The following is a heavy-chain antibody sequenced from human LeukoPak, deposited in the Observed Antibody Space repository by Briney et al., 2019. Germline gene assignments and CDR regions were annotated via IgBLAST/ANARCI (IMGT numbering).Heavy chain of an antibody. D-gene: IGHD3-16*02. CDR1: GYTLTELS. Sequence: ASVKVSCKVSGYTLTELSMHWVRQAPGKGLEWMGGFDPEDGETIYAQKFQGRVTMTEDTSTDTAYMELSSLRSEDTAVYYCARDGPGGMITFGGVIVDYYYYGMDVWGQGTTVTVSS. CDR2: FDPEDGET. J-gene: IGHJ6*02. CDR3: ARDGPGGMITFGGVIVDYYYYGMDV. V-gene: IGHV1-24*01.